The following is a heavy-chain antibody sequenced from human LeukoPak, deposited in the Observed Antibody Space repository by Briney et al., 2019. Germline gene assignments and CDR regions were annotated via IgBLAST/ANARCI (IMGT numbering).Heavy chain of an antibody. CDR1: GFTVSSNY. CDR2: IYSGGST. CDR3: ARDPGIAAAGPTPNYYYYYYMDV. Sequence: GGSLRLSCAASGFTVSSNYMSWVRQAPGKGLEWVSVIYSGGSTYYADSVKGRFTISRDNSKNTLYLQMNSLRAADTAVYYCARDPGIAAAGPTPNYYYYYYMDVWGKGTTVTVSS. V-gene: IGHV3-53*01. J-gene: IGHJ6*03. D-gene: IGHD6-13*01.